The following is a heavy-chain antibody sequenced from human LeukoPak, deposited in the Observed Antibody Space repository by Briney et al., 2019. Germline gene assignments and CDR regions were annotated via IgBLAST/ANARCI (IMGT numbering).Heavy chain of an antibody. V-gene: IGHV3-7*03. Sequence: PGGSLRLSCAASGFSFISNWMSCVRQALGEGLEWVANIKQDGSEKYYVDSVMGGFTIFRDNAKNSLYLQMSSLRDEETAVYYCARNGRVDYWGQGTLVTVSS. CDR1: GFSFISNW. J-gene: IGHJ4*02. CDR2: IKQDGSEK. CDR3: ARNGRVDY.